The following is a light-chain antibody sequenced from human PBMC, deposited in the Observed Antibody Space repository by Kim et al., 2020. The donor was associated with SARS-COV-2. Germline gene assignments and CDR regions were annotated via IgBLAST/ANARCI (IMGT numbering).Light chain of an antibody. Sequence: SYELTQPPSVSVAPGKTARITCGGNNIGSHSVHWYQQKPGQAPVLVIYYDSDRPSGIPERFSGSNSGNTATLTISRVEAGDEADYYCLVWVGTSDHYVFGTGTKVTVL. CDR2: YDS. J-gene: IGLJ1*01. CDR3: LVWVGTSDHYV. V-gene: IGLV3-21*04. CDR1: NIGSHS.